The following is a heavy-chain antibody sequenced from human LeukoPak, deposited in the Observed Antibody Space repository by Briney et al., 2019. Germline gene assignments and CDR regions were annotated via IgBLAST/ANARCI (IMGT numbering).Heavy chain of an antibody. D-gene: IGHD3/OR15-3a*01. CDR3: ARAGWTDAFDI. Sequence: ASVKVPCKASGYTFTVYYIHWVRQAPGQGLEWMGRINPSSGGTDYAQKFQGRVTMTRDTSISTASMELSRLRSDDTAVYYCARAGWTDAFDIWGQGTMVTVSS. V-gene: IGHV1-2*06. J-gene: IGHJ3*02. CDR2: INPSSGGT. CDR1: GYTFTVYY.